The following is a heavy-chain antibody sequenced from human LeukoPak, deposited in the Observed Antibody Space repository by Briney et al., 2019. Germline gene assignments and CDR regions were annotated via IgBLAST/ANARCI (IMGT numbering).Heavy chain of an antibody. CDR3: ASLRVYCSGGSCYPAPLDP. J-gene: IGHJ5*02. CDR1: GGSFSGYY. Sequence: SETLSLTCAVYGGSFSGYYWSWIRQPPGKGLEWIGEINHSGSTNYNLSLKSRVTISVDTSKNQFSLKLSSVTAADTAVYYCASLRVYCSGGSCYPAPLDPWGQGTLVTVSS. V-gene: IGHV4-34*01. CDR2: INHSGST. D-gene: IGHD2-15*01.